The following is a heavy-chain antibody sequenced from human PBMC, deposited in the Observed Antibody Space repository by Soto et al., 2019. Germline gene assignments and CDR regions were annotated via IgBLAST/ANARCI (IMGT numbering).Heavy chain of an antibody. V-gene: IGHV4-59*01. Sequence: PSENLSLTCTVFGGSPSSYYRPLIRQSPGKGLEWIGYVYFSGNTNYNPSLKSRVTISIDTSKNQFSLRLASVTAADTAFYYCGSVRPSGYVLSWGQGTLVTVSS. D-gene: IGHD6-25*01. J-gene: IGHJ5*02. CDR3: GSVRPSGYVLS. CDR2: VYFSGNT. CDR1: GGSPSSYY.